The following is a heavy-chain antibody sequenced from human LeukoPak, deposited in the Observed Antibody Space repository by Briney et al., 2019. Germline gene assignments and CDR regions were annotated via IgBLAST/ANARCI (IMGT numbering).Heavy chain of an antibody. CDR1: GYNFTIRW. D-gene: IGHD4-11*01. J-gene: IGHJ4*02. CDR3: ARSHDYSNYVAF. Sequence: GESLKISCKGSGYNFTIRWIGWVRQMPGKGLEWMGIIYPGDSDTRYNPSFQGQITTSADKSISTAYVQWSSLKASDTAMYYCARSHDYSNYVAFWGQGTLVTVSS. V-gene: IGHV5-51*01. CDR2: IYPGDSDT.